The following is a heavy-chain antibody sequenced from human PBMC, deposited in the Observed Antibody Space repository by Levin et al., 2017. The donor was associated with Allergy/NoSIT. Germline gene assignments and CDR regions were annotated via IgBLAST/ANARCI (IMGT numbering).Heavy chain of an antibody. J-gene: IGHJ5*02. Sequence: AASVKVSCAASGFTFSSYSMNWVRQAPGKGLEWVSSISSSSSYIYYADSVKGRFTISRDNAKNSLYLQMNSLRAEDTAVYYCARSGSRTNNNWFDPWGQGTLVTVSS. D-gene: IGHD1-26*01. CDR2: ISSSSSYI. CDR3: ARSGSRTNNNWFDP. CDR1: GFTFSSYS. V-gene: IGHV3-21*01.